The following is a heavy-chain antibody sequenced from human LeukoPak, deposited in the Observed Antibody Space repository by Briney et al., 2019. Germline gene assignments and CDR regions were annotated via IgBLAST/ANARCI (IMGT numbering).Heavy chain of an antibody. V-gene: IGHV3-23*01. CDR3: AKSSGGNRGMDV. Sequence: GRSLRLSCAASGFTFSNYAMNWVRQVPGKGLEWVSTISGRGDATYYADSVKGRFTISRDNSKNTLYLQKNTLRAEDTAVYYCAKSSGGNRGMDVWGQGTTVTVSS. D-gene: IGHD3-10*01. J-gene: IGHJ6*02. CDR2: ISGRGDAT. CDR1: GFTFSNYA.